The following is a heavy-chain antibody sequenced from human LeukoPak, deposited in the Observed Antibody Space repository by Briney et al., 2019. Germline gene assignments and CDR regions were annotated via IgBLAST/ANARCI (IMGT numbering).Heavy chain of an antibody. Sequence: GGSLRLSCAASGFTFSSYSMNWVRQAPGKGLEWVSSISSSSSYIYYADSVKGRFTISRDNAKNSLYLQMNSLRAEDTAVYYCARDHSIVVVPAARASWDYYYYMDVWGKGTTVTVSS. J-gene: IGHJ6*03. CDR2: ISSSSSYI. CDR3: ARDHSIVVVPAARASWDYYYYMDV. V-gene: IGHV3-21*01. D-gene: IGHD2-2*01. CDR1: GFTFSSYS.